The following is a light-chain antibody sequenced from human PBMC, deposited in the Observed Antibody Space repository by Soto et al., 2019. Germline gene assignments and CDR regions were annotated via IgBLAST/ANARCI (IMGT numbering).Light chain of an antibody. J-gene: IGLJ2*01. CDR1: SSNIGNNY. CDR2: DNN. V-gene: IGLV1-51*01. CDR3: GTWDSSLSGVV. Sequence: QSVLTQPPSVSAAPGQKVSISCSGSSSNIGNNYVSWYQQLPGTVPKLLIYDNNKRPSGIPDRFSGSKSGTSTTLDITGLQTGDEADYYCGTWDSSLSGVVFGGGTKLTVL.